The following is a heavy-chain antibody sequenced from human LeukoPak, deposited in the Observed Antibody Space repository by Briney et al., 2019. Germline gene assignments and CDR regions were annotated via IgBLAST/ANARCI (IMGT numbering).Heavy chain of an antibody. CDR2: ITTSTGYI. Sequence: GSLSLSCDASGFTFSSYTMIWVRQAPEKGLQWVSSITTSTGYIYYADSVKGRFTISRDNAKNSLYLQMNSLRAEDTAVYYCASGGQGLWFGEIDYWGQGALVTVSS. CDR3: ASGGQGLWFGEIDY. D-gene: IGHD3-10*01. J-gene: IGHJ4*02. CDR1: GFTFSSYT. V-gene: IGHV3-21*01.